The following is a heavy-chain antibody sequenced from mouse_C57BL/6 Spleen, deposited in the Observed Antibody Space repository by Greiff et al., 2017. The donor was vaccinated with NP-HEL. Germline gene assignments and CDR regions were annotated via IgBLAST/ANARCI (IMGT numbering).Heavy chain of an antibody. D-gene: IGHD1-1*01. CDR3: ARDYGSNYFDY. V-gene: IGHV1-20*01. CDR2: INPYNGDT. CDR1: GYSFTGYF. J-gene: IGHJ2*01. Sequence: EVQLQESGPELVKPGDSVKISCKASGYSFTGYFMNWVMQSHGKSLEWIGRINPYNGDTFYNQKFKGKATLTVDKSSSPAHMELRRLTSEDSAVYYCARDYGSNYFDYWGQGTTLTVSS.